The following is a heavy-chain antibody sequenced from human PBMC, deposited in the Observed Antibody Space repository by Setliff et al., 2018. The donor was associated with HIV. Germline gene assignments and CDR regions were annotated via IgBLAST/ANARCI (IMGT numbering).Heavy chain of an antibody. Sequence: SETLSLTCAVYGGSFSGYYWSWIRQPPGKGLEWVGEISQSGSTNYNPSLKSRITISLDTSLNQFSLKITSVTAEDTAVYYCARVHNYHRSGLDIWGQGTMVTVSS. J-gene: IGHJ3*02. CDR2: ISQSGST. CDR1: GGSFSGYY. V-gene: IGHV4-34*01. CDR3: ARVHNYHRSGLDI. D-gene: IGHD3-22*01.